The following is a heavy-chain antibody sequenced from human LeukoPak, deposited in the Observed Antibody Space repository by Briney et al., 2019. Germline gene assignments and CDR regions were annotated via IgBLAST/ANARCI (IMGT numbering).Heavy chain of an antibody. Sequence: ASVKVSCKASGYTFTSYGISWVRQAPGQGLEWMGWISAYNGNTNYAQKLQGRVTMTTDTSTSTAYMELRSLRSDDTAVYYCARDGGTYYSDSSGDAFDIWGQGTMVTVSS. CDR2: ISAYNGNT. CDR3: ARDGGTYYSDSSGDAFDI. D-gene: IGHD3-22*01. CDR1: GYTFTSYG. V-gene: IGHV1-18*01. J-gene: IGHJ3*02.